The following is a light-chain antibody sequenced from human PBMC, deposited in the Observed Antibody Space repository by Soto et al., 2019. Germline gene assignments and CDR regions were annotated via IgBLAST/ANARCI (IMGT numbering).Light chain of an antibody. CDR1: SSDVGGYNY. V-gene: IGLV2-14*01. Sequence: QSALTQPASVSGSPGQSITISCTGTSSDVGGYNYGSWYQQHPGKAPKLMVYEVSNRPSGVSNRFSGSKSGNTASLTISGRQAADEADYYCSSSTSSSTLDVFGTGTKLTVL. J-gene: IGLJ1*01. CDR3: SSSTSSSTLDV. CDR2: EVS.